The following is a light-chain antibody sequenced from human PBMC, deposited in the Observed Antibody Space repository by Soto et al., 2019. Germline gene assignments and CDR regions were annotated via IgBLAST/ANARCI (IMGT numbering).Light chain of an antibody. CDR3: KQYNSYWT. CDR1: QSISSW. J-gene: IGKJ1*01. V-gene: IGKV1-5*03. CDR2: KAS. Sequence: DIQMTQSPSTLSASVGDRVTITCRASQSISSWLAWYQQKPGKAPNLLIYKASSLESGVPSRFSGRGSGTEFTLTISNLQPDDFATYYCKQYNSYWTFGQGTKVEIK.